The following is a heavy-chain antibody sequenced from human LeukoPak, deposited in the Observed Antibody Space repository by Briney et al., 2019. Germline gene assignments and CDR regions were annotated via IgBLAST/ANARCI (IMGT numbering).Heavy chain of an antibody. Sequence: PSETLSLTCSLSGGSINYYYWRWIRQPPGKELEGIAWLYSSGNTDYHPSLTRRATITLGTPNKEFSLRLPSVTTSDTAVYYCARTGEFSGSGPLWAFDIWGQGTMVTVSS. CDR3: ARTGEFSGSGPLWAFDI. V-gene: IGHV4-4*09. J-gene: IGHJ3*02. CDR1: GGSINYYY. D-gene: IGHD3-10*01. CDR2: LYSSGNT.